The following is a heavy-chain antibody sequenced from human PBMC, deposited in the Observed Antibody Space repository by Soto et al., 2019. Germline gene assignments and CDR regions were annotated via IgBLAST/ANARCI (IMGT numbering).Heavy chain of an antibody. V-gene: IGHV1-69*06. CDR2: IIPIFGTA. CDR1: GGTFSSYA. J-gene: IGHJ6*02. D-gene: IGHD3-9*01. CDR3: ASDRRVSYDILHGYYNGPYYYYGMDV. Sequence: AVKFSCKAAGGTFSSYAISWVRQAPGQGLEWMGGIIPIFGTANYAQKFQGRVTITADKSTSTAYMELSSLRSEDTAVYYCASDRRVSYDILHGYYNGPYYYYGMDVWGQGTTVTVSS.